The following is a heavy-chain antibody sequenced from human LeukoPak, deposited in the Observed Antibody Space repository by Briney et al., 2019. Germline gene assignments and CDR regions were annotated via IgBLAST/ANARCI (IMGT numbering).Heavy chain of an antibody. D-gene: IGHD2-2*01. CDR1: GGSISSYY. J-gene: IGHJ5*02. Sequence: KPSETLSLTCTVSGGSISSYYWSWIRQPPGKGLEWIGYIYYSGSTNYNPSLKSRVTISVDTSKNQFSLKLSSVTAADTAVYYCARLVVVRAAKSPCNWFDPWGQGTLVTVSS. CDR3: ARLVVVRAAKSPCNWFDP. CDR2: IYYSGST. V-gene: IGHV4-59*08.